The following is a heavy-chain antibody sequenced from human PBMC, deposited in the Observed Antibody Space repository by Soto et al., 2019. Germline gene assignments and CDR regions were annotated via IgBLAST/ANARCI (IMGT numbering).Heavy chain of an antibody. CDR2: IYYSGST. J-gene: IGHJ4*02. V-gene: IGHV4-31*02. Sequence: PSETLSLTCTVSGGSISSGGYYWSWIRQHPGKGLEWIGYIYYSGSTYYNTSIKSRVTISVDTSKNQFSMKLSSVTVADTAVYYCARAPPCGGDCYYFDDWGQGTLVT. D-gene: IGHD2-21*02. CDR1: GGSISSGGYY. CDR3: ARAPPCGGDCYYFDD.